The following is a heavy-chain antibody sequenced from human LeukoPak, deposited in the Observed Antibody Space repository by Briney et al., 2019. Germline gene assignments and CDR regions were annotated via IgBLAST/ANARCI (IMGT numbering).Heavy chain of an antibody. D-gene: IGHD3-10*01. J-gene: IGHJ4*02. Sequence: GGSLRLSCAASGFTVSSNYMSWVRQAPGKGLEWFSVIYSGGSTYYADSVKGRFTISRDNSKNTPYLQMNSLRAEDTVVYYCARDAYGSGSYYLDYWGQGTLVTVSS. CDR1: GFTVSSNY. V-gene: IGHV3-66*01. CDR2: IYSGGST. CDR3: ARDAYGSGSYYLDY.